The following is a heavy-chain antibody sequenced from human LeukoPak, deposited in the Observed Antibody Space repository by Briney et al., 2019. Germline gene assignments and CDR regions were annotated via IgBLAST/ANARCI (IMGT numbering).Heavy chain of an antibody. CDR2: IYYSGST. D-gene: IGHD3-16*01. Sequence: SETLSLTCTVSGGSISSGGYYWSWIRQHPGTGLEWIGYIYYSGSTYYNPSLKSRVTISVDTSKNQFSLKLSSVAAADTAVYYCARVNHETTFGYWGQGTLVTVSS. V-gene: IGHV4-30-4*08. J-gene: IGHJ4*02. CDR1: GGSISSGGYY. CDR3: ARVNHETTFGY.